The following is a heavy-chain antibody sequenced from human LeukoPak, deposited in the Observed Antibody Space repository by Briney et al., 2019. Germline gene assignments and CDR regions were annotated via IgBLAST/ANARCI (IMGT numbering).Heavy chain of an antibody. CDR2: IPYDGSNK. J-gene: IGHJ6*02. Sequence: SGGSLRLSCAASGFIFNSYGFHWVRQAPGKGLEWVAVIPYDGSNKYYADSVKGRFIISRDSSKNTLYLQMNSLRAEDTAVYYCAKDTSRYSSNYGMDVWGQGTTDTVSS. CDR1: GFIFNSYG. D-gene: IGHD6-19*01. CDR3: AKDTSRYSSNYGMDV. V-gene: IGHV3-30*18.